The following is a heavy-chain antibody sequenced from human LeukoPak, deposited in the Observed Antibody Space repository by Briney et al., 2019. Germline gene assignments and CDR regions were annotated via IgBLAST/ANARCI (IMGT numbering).Heavy chain of an antibody. CDR3: ARGGIPDDY. Sequence: GGSLRLSCAASGFTFSNYWMSWVRQAPGKGLEWVANIKYDGSEKYYVDSVKGRFTISRDNAKNSLFLQMNSLRAEDTAVYYCARGGIPDDYWGQGTLVTVSS. CDR2: IKYDGSEK. CDR1: GFTFSNYW. V-gene: IGHV3-7*01. J-gene: IGHJ4*02.